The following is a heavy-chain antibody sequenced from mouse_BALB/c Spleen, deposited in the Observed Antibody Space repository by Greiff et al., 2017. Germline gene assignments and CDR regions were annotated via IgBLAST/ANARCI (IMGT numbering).Heavy chain of an antibody. CDR3: ARGRGYGNPYYAMDY. D-gene: IGHD2-1*01. J-gene: IGHJ4*01. Sequence: EVQLQESGGGLVKPGGSLKLSCAASGFTFSSYAMSWVRQTPEKRLEWVASISSGGSTYYPDSVKGRFTISRDNARNILYLQMSSLRSEDTAMYYCARGRGYGNPYYAMDYWGQGTSVTVSS. CDR2: ISSGGST. V-gene: IGHV5-6-5*01. CDR1: GFTFSSYA.